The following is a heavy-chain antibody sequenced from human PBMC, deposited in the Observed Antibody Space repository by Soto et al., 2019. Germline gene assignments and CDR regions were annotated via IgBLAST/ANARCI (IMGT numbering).Heavy chain of an antibody. V-gene: IGHV3-30*18. CDR3: AKDLPVGATGIDY. D-gene: IGHD1-26*01. J-gene: IGHJ4*02. CDR2: ISHDGSNK. CDR1: GFTFSSYG. Sequence: PGGSLRLSCAASGFTFSSYGMHWVRQAPGKGLEWVAVISHDGSNKYYADSVKGRFTISRDNSKNTLYLQMNSLRAEDTAVYYCAKDLPVGATGIDYWGQGTLVTVSS.